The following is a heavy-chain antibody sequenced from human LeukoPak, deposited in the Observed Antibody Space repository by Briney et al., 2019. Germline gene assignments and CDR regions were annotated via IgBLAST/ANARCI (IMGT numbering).Heavy chain of an antibody. Sequence: GGSLRLSCAASGFTFSSYAMSWVRQAPGKGLEWVSAISGSGGSTYYADSVKGRFTISRDNSKNTLYLQMNSLRAEDTAVYYCAKAIGPTIWGYPTTFPYWGQGTLVTVSS. J-gene: IGHJ4*02. CDR1: GFTFSSYA. CDR3: AKAIGPTIWGYPTTFPY. D-gene: IGHD7-27*01. CDR2: ISGSGGST. V-gene: IGHV3-23*01.